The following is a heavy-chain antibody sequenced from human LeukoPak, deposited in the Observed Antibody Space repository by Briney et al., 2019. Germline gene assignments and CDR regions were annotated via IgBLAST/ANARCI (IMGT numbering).Heavy chain of an antibody. CDR1: GFTFSSYA. CDR3: ARDRYSRGQRAFDI. D-gene: IGHD3-22*01. Sequence: PGGSLRLFCAASGFTFSSYAMHWVRQAPGKGLEYVSAISSNGGSTYYANSLKGRFTISRDNSKNTLYLQMGSLRAEDMAVYYCARDRYSRGQRAFDIWGQGTMVTVSS. J-gene: IGHJ3*02. CDR2: ISSNGGST. V-gene: IGHV3-64*01.